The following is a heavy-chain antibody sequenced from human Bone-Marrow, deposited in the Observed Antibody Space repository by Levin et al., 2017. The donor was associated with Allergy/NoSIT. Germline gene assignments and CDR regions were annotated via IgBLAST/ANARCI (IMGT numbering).Heavy chain of an antibody. CDR3: ARRAATIFGVVIIWPDAFDI. CDR1: GYSFTSYW. V-gene: IGHV5-51*01. D-gene: IGHD3-3*01. Sequence: ASVKVSCKGSGYSFTSYWIGWVRQMPGKGLEWMGIIYPGDSDTRYSPSFQGQVTISADKSISTAYLQWSSLKASDTAMYYCARRAATIFGVVIIWPDAFDIWGQGTMVTVSS. CDR2: IYPGDSDT. J-gene: IGHJ3*02.